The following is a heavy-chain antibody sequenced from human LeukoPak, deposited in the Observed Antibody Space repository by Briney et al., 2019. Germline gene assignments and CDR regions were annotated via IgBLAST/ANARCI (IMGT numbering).Heavy chain of an antibody. CDR1: GFTFTTYY. J-gene: IGHJ6*04. CDR3: ARGPRDDLDV. V-gene: IGHV3-21*01. CDR2: ISSSTTYI. Sequence: GGSLRLSCAASGFTFTTYYMNWVGQAPGKGLEWVSSISSSTTYIYYADSVKGRFTFSRDNAENSLYLQMNSLRAEDTAVYYCARGPRDDLDVWGIGTTVTVSS. D-gene: IGHD1-1*01.